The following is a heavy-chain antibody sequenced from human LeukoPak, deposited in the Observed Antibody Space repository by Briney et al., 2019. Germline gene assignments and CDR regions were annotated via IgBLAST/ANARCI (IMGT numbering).Heavy chain of an antibody. Sequence: GGSLRLSCAASGFTFSSYGMHWVRQAPGKGLEWVAVISYDGSNKYYADSVKGRLTISRDNSKNTLYLQMNSLRAEDTAVYYCAKDGPYSGSTESPFDYWGQGTLVTVSS. V-gene: IGHV3-30*18. CDR2: ISYDGSNK. CDR3: AKDGPYSGSTESPFDY. D-gene: IGHD1-26*01. CDR1: GFTFSSYG. J-gene: IGHJ4*02.